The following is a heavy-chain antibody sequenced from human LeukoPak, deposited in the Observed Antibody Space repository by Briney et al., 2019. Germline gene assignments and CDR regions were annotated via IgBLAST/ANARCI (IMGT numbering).Heavy chain of an antibody. CDR3: ARDRIAAAGTTHPGYYYYIDV. D-gene: IGHD6-13*01. Sequence: PSETLSLTCTVSGGSISSYYWSWIRQPAGKGLEWIGRIYTSGSTNYNPSLKSRVTMSVDTSKNQFSLKLSSVTAADTAVYYCARDRIAAAGTTHPGYYYYIDVWGKGTTVTISS. CDR1: GGSISSYY. V-gene: IGHV4-4*07. CDR2: IYTSGST. J-gene: IGHJ6*03.